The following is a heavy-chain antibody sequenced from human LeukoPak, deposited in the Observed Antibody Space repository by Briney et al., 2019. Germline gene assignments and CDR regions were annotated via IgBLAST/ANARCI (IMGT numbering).Heavy chain of an antibody. CDR3: AKLSLVIAAAGSSRAGWFDP. CDR1: GFTVSSYY. V-gene: IGHV3-66*01. Sequence: GGSLRLSCAASGFTVSSYYMNWVRQAPGKGLQWVSILYSDGATYYADSVKGRFTISRDNSRSTLYLQMNSLRAEDTAVYYCAKLSLVIAAAGSSRAGWFDPWGQGTLVTVSS. J-gene: IGHJ5*02. D-gene: IGHD6-13*01. CDR2: LYSDGAT.